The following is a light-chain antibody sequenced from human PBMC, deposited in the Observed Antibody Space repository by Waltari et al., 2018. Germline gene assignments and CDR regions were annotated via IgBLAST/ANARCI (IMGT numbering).Light chain of an antibody. Sequence: EIVMTQSPATLSVSPGDRATLSCTASQSISDSLGWYQQRPGQAPRLPIYGASTRATGIPARFSGSGSGTEFTLTISSLQSEDFAVYYCHQYKIWPEAFGQGTKVEIK. CDR1: QSISDS. J-gene: IGKJ1*01. V-gene: IGKV3D-15*01. CDR2: GAS. CDR3: HQYKIWPEA.